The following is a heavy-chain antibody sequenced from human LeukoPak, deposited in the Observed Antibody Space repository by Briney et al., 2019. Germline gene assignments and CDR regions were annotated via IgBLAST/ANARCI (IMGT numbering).Heavy chain of an antibody. D-gene: IGHD3-22*01. Sequence: GGSLRLSCAASEFTFSSYSMNWVRQAPGKGLEWVSYISSSSTIYYAGSVKGRFTISRDNAKNSLYLQMNSLRAEDTAVYYCARGSYDSSGYYLGAGARADYWGQGTLVTVSS. V-gene: IGHV3-48*01. CDR2: ISSSSTI. CDR3: ARGSYDSSGYYLGAGARADY. CDR1: EFTFSSYS. J-gene: IGHJ4*02.